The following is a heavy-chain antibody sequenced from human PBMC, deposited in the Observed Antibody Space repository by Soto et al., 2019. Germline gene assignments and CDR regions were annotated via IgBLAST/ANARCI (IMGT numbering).Heavy chain of an antibody. D-gene: IGHD4-17*01. Sequence: QVQLVESGGGVVQPGRSLRLSCAASGFTFSSYAMHWVRQAPGKGLEWVAVISYDGSNKYYADSVKGRFTISRDNSKNTLYLQMNSLRAEDTAVYYCASASYGLVDYWGQRTLVTVSS. CDR1: GFTFSSYA. CDR3: ASASYGLVDY. J-gene: IGHJ4*02. CDR2: ISYDGSNK. V-gene: IGHV3-30-3*01.